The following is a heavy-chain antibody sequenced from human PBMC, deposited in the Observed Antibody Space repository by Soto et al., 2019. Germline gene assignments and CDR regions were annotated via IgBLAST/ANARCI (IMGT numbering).Heavy chain of an antibody. CDR2: ISYDGSNK. D-gene: IGHD5-12*01. V-gene: IGHV3-30-3*01. Sequence: GSLRLSCAASGFTFSSYAMHWVRQAPGKGLEWVAVISYDGSNKYYADSVKGRFTISRDNSKNTLYLQMNSLRAEDTAVYYCARDRAEMATYYYYYGMDVWGQGTTVTVSS. J-gene: IGHJ6*02. CDR1: GFTFSSYA. CDR3: ARDRAEMATYYYYYGMDV.